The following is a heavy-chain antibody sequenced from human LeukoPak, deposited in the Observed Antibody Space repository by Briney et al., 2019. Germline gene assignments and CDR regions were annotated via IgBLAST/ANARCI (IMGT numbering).Heavy chain of an antibody. CDR1: GGSISSGSYY. Sequence: SETLSLTCTVSGGSISSGSYYWGWIRQPPGKGLEWIGNIYYSGRTYDNPSLKSRVSISLDTSKNHFSLKLSSVTAADTAVYYCARVKSGKSWPTPFDYWGQGTLVTVSS. CDR3: ARVKSGKSWPTPFDY. V-gene: IGHV4-39*07. J-gene: IGHJ4*02. D-gene: IGHD1-14*01. CDR2: IYYSGRT.